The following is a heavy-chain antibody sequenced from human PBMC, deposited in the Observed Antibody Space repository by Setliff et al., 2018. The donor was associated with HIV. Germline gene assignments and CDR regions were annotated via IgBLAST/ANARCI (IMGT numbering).Heavy chain of an antibody. J-gene: IGHJ6*03. V-gene: IGHV1-3*01. D-gene: IGHD1-1*01. CDR2: INAGNGKT. CDR3: ARVRDPNWNYDMDV. Sequence: ASVKVSCKASGYTFSTYAMHWVRQAPGQRLEWMGWINAGNGKTKYSQKFQGRVTIMRDTSASTAYMELSSLRSEDTAVYYCARVRDPNWNYDMDVWGQGTTVTVSS. CDR1: GYTFSTYA.